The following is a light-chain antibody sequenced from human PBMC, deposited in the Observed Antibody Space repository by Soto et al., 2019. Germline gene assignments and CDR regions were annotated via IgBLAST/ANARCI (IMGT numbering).Light chain of an antibody. CDR3: QQLNNYPRALT. V-gene: IGKV1-9*01. CDR2: GAS. CDR1: QAISNN. Sequence: DIQLTQSPSFLSPSVGDRVTITCRASQAISNNLAWYQHNPGKPPKLLIYGASILQRGVPSTFSGSGSGTEFTLTISSLQPEDFATYYCQQLNNYPRALTFGGGTKVEIE. J-gene: IGKJ4*01.